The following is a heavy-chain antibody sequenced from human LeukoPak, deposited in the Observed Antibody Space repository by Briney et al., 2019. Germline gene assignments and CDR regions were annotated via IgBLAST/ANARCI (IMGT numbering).Heavy chain of an antibody. Sequence: SETLSLICAVPGDSFIGSYWSWIRQAPGKGLEWIGYIYHPVDTSYNPSLQSRVTISADISKKQFSLRMTSVTAADTAVYYCARRRYFDSTGYNPSHYFDYWGQGILVTVSS. CDR3: ARRRYFDSTGYNPSHYFDY. J-gene: IGHJ4*02. V-gene: IGHV4-59*01. D-gene: IGHD3-22*01. CDR2: IYHPVDT. CDR1: GDSFIGSY.